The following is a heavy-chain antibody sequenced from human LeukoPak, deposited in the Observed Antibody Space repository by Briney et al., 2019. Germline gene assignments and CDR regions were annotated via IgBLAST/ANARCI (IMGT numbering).Heavy chain of an antibody. CDR1: GGSISSSY. V-gene: IGHV4-59*08. CDR3: ARHYGGYSSFDY. D-gene: IGHD4-23*01. J-gene: IGHJ4*02. CDR2: IHYSGST. Sequence: SETLSLTCTVSGGSISSSYWSWIRHPPGKGREWIGYIHYSGSTNYNPSLKSRVTISVDTSKNQFSLKLSSVTATDTAVYYCARHYGGYSSFDYWGQGTLVTVSS.